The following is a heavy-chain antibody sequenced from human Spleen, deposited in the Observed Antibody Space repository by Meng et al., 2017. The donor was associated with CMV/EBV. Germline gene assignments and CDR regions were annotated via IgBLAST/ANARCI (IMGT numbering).Heavy chain of an antibody. CDR3: AKESYDSSGNYSGY. CDR1: GFNISDDW. J-gene: IGHJ4*02. CDR2: IKEDGSEQ. Sequence: GGSLRLSCAVSGFNISDDWMSWVRQVPGRGLEWVANIKEDGSEQYYRDSVRGRFTISRDNAKDSLYLQMNSLRAEDTALYYCAKESYDSSGNYSGYWGQGTLVTVSS. D-gene: IGHD3-22*01. V-gene: IGHV3-7*03.